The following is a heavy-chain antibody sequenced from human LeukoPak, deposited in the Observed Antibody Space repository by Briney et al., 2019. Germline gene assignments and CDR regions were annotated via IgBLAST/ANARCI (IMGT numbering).Heavy chain of an antibody. V-gene: IGHV1-8*01. D-gene: IGHD6-19*01. Sequence: ASVKVSCEASGYTFTSYDINWVRQATGQGLEWVGWMNPNSGNTGYAQKFQGRVTMTRNTSISTAYMELSSLRSEDTAVYYCARGVVAVAGYDFDYWGQGTLVTVSS. CDR2: MNPNSGNT. CDR1: GYTFTSYD. J-gene: IGHJ4*02. CDR3: ARGVVAVAGYDFDY.